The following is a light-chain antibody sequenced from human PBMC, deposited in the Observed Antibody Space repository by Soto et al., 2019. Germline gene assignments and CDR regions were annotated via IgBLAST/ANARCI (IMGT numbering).Light chain of an antibody. J-gene: IGLJ2*01. Sequence: QSVLTQPASVSGSPGQSITISCTGTSRDVGGYNYVSWYQQHPGKAPKLMIYDVSNRPSGVSDRFSGSKSGNTASLTISGLQAEDEADYYCRSYNSSNTLVFGGGTKLTVL. CDR1: SRDVGGYNY. CDR3: RSYNSSNTLV. V-gene: IGLV2-14*03. CDR2: DVS.